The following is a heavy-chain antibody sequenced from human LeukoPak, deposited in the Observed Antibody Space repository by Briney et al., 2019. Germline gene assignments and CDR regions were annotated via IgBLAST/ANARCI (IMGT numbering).Heavy chain of an antibody. CDR3: ARDRRYSTTWSDGNWFDP. Sequence: GGSLRLSRAASVFTFSDYYMSWIRPALGRGGGWVSYTSTSGSTMYYTDSLKGRFTISRDNAKNSLHLQMNSLRAEDTAVYYCARDRRYSTTWSDGNWFDPWGQGTLVTVSS. V-gene: IGHV3-11*04. CDR2: TSTSGSTM. D-gene: IGHD6-13*01. J-gene: IGHJ5*02. CDR1: VFTFSDYY.